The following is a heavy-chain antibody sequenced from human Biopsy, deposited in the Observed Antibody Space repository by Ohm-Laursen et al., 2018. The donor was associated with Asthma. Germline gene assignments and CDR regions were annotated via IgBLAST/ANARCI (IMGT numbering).Heavy chain of an antibody. V-gene: IGHV3-9*01. CDR1: RFTFDDYA. CDR2: ISWNSGSL. Sequence: SLRLSCAASRFTFDDYAMNWVRQAPGKGLEWVSGISWNSGSLEYADSVKGRFTVSRDNAKRTLYLQMNSLRAEDTALYYCVRVWGGSAFDIWGQGTMVTVSS. CDR3: VRVWGGSAFDI. D-gene: IGHD3-16*01. J-gene: IGHJ3*02.